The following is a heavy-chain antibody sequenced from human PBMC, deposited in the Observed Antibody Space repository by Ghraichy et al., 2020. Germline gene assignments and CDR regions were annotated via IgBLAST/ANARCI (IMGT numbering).Heavy chain of an antibody. CDR1: GGSITSYY. Sequence: SETLSLTCTVSGGSITSYYWSWIRQPPGKGLEWIGNIYYSGSTHYNSSLKSRVTITEDTSKNQFSLKLSSVTAADTAVYFCARAGSGYSFDYWGQGTLVAVSS. V-gene: IGHV4-59*01. D-gene: IGHD5-12*01. CDR2: IYYSGST. J-gene: IGHJ4*02. CDR3: ARAGSGYSFDY.